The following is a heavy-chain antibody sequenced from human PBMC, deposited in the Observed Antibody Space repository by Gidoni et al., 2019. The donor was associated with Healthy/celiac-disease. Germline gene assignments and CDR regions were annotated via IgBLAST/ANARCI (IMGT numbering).Heavy chain of an antibody. CDR1: GYTLTALP. D-gene: IGHD7-27*01. Sequence: QVQLVQSGAEVKKPGASVKVSCKVSGYTLTALPMHWVRQAPGKGLEWMGGFDPEDGETIYAQKFQGRVTMTEDTSTDTAYMELSSLRSEDTAVYYCATELTGVGHPVSVWYFDLWGRGTLVTVSS. CDR2: FDPEDGET. CDR3: ATELTGVGHPVSVWYFDL. V-gene: IGHV1-24*01. J-gene: IGHJ2*01.